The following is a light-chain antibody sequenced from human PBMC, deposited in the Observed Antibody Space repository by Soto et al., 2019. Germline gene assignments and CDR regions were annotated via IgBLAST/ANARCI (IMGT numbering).Light chain of an antibody. V-gene: IGKV1-5*03. J-gene: IGKJ1*01. Sequence: IQMNKSPSTLSASVGDRVTITCRASQSISSWLAGYQQTPGKDPKILSDKASSLESWVPSRFSGMGSGTELTLTISSLQPDDLATYYCQQYNSYTWTFGQGTKVDIK. CDR1: QSISSW. CDR3: QQYNSYTWT. CDR2: KAS.